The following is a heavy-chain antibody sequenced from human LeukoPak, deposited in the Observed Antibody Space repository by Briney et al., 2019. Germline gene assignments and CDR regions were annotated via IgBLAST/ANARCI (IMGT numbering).Heavy chain of an antibody. CDR2: ISSSSSTI. D-gene: IGHD4-11*01. J-gene: IGHJ5*02. CDR3: ARDRYSNYVFWFDP. CDR1: GFTFSSYS. Sequence: GGSLRLSCAASGFTFSSYSMNWVRQAPGKGLEWVSYISSSSSTIYYADSVEGRFTISRDNAKNSLYLQMNSLRAEDTAVYYCARDRYSNYVFWFDPWGQGTLVTVSS. V-gene: IGHV3-48*01.